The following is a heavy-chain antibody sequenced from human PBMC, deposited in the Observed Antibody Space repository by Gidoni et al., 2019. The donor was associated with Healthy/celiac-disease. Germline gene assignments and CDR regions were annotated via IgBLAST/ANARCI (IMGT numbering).Heavy chain of an antibody. V-gene: IGHV3-9*01. J-gene: IGHJ4*02. Sequence: EVQLVESGGGLVQPGRSLRLSCAASGFTFDDYAMHWVRQAPGKGLEWVSVISWNSGSIGYADSVKGRFTISRDNAKNSLYLQMNSLRAEDTALYYCAKGLDFWSGYFDFDYWGQGTLVTVSS. CDR3: AKGLDFWSGYFDFDY. CDR2: ISWNSGSI. CDR1: GFTFDDYA. D-gene: IGHD3-3*01.